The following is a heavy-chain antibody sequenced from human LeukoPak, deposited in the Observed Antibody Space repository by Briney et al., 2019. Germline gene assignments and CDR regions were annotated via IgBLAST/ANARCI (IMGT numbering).Heavy chain of an antibody. D-gene: IGHD3-22*01. J-gene: IGHJ4*02. CDR2: INPSGGST. CDR1: RYTFTSYF. V-gene: IGHV1-46*01. CDR3: ARGESSGYKN. Sequence: ASVKVSCKASRYTFTSYFMHWERQAPGQGLEWMGIINPSGGSTSYAQKFQGRVTMTRDMSTSTVYMELRSLRSEDTAVYYCARGESSGYKNWGQGTLVTVSS.